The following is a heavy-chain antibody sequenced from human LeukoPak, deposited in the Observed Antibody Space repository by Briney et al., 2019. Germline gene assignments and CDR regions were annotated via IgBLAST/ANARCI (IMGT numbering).Heavy chain of an antibody. D-gene: IGHD5-24*01. CDR2: IYYSGST. CDR1: GDSISSYY. Sequence: SETLPLTCTVSGDSISSYYWSWIRQPPGKGLEWIGYIYYSGSTNHNPSLKSRVTISVDTSKNQFSLKLSSVTAADTAVYYCATSRWQQPFDYWGQGTLVTVSS. CDR3: ATSRWQQPFDY. V-gene: IGHV4-59*08. J-gene: IGHJ4*02.